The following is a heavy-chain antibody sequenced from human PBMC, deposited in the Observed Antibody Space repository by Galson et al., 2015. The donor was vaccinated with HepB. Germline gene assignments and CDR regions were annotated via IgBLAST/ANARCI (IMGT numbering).Heavy chain of an antibody. D-gene: IGHD3-16*02. CDR1: GFTFNSYS. CDR2: ISGSGAYL. CDR3: AGGLMITVGGVIGTPDY. Sequence: SLRLSCAASGFTFNSYSMNWVRQAPGKGLEWVSSISGSGAYLYYADSVKGRFTISRDNAKNSLYLQMNSLRAEDTAVYYCAGGLMITVGGVIGTPDYWGQGTLVTVSS. V-gene: IGHV3-21*01. J-gene: IGHJ4*02.